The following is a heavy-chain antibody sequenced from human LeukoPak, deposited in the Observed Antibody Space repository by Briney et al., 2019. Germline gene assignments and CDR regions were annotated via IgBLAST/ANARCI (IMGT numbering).Heavy chain of an antibody. Sequence: PGGSLRLSCAASGFTFSSYAMSWVRQAPGKGLEWVSAISGSGGSTYYVDSVKGRFTISRDNSKNTLYLQMNSLRAEDTAVYYCAKDPSVAVAGTLDYWGQGTLVTVSS. CDR3: AKDPSVAVAGTLDY. J-gene: IGHJ4*02. CDR1: GFTFSSYA. D-gene: IGHD6-19*01. CDR2: ISGSGGST. V-gene: IGHV3-23*01.